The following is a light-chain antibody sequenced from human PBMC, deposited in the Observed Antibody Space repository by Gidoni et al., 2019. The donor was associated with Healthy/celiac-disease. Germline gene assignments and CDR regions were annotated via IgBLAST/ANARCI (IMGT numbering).Light chain of an antibody. CDR2: KAS. Sequence: DIQMTHSPSTLSASVGDRVTITCRASQSNSSWLAWYQQQPGKAPTLLIYKASSLESGVPSRFSGTLTISSLQPDDFATYYCQPYNSSPYPFGQGTKLEIK. V-gene: IGKV1-5*03. J-gene: IGKJ2*01. CDR3: QPYNSSPYP. CDR1: QSNSSW.